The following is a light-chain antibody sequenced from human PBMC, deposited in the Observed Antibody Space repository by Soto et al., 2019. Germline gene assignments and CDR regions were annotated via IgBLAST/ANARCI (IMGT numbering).Light chain of an antibody. CDR1: QSVSDW. J-gene: IGKJ2*01. CDR2: KAS. Sequence: DIPMTQSPSTLSASVGDRVTLTCRASQSVSDWLAWYQQKPWKAPKVLIYKASNLESGVPSRFSGSGSGTEFTLTISSLQPDDSATYYCQQYNTFSPYTFGQGTKLEIK. CDR3: QQYNTFSPYT. V-gene: IGKV1-5*03.